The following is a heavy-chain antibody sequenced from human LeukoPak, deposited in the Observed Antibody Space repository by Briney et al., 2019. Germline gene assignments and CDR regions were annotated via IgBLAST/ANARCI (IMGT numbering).Heavy chain of an antibody. CDR3: ARAGPYYGSGSYTY. J-gene: IGHJ4*02. V-gene: IGHV4-61*02. Sequence: SETLSLTCTVPGGSISSGSYYWSWIRQPAGKGLEWIGRIYTSGSTNYNPSLKSRVTISVDTSKNQFSLKLSSVTAADTAVYYCARAGPYYGSGSYTYWGQGTLVTVSS. CDR1: GGSISSGSYY. D-gene: IGHD3-10*01. CDR2: IYTSGST.